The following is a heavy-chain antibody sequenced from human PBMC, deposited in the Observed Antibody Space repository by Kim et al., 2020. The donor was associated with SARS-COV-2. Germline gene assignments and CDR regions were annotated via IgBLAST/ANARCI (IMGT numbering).Heavy chain of an antibody. D-gene: IGHD5-18*01. Sequence: SETLSLTCTVSGGSISSSSYYWGWIRQPPGKGLEWIGSIYYSGSTYYNPSLKSRVTISVDTSKNQFSLKLSSVTAADTAVYYCARHASTFDTPNYYYYGMDVWGQGTTVTVSS. V-gene: IGHV4-39*01. CDR2: IYYSGST. CDR3: ARHASTFDTPNYYYYGMDV. CDR1: GGSISSSSYY. J-gene: IGHJ6*02.